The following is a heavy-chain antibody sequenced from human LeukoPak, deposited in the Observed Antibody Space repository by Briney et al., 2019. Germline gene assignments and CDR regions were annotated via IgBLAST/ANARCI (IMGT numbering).Heavy chain of an antibody. V-gene: IGHV1-69*04. D-gene: IGHD1-26*01. J-gene: IGHJ4*02. Sequence: GASVKVSCKASGYTFTSYDINWVRQAPGQGLEWMGRIIPILGIANYAQKFQGRVTITADKSTSTAYMELSSLRSEDTAVYYCARAELISGSYELSLYYFDYWGQGTLVTVSS. CDR2: IIPILGIA. CDR1: GYTFTSYD. CDR3: ARAELISGSYELSLYYFDY.